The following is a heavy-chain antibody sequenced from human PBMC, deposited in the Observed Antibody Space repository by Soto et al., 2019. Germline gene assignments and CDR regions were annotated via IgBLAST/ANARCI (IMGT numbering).Heavy chain of an antibody. J-gene: IGHJ1*01. CDR3: ARDVEDIVVVVAAGRGYFQH. D-gene: IGHD2-15*01. Sequence: GASVKVSCKASGYTFTSYGISWVRQAPGQGLEWMGWISAYNGNTNYAQKLQGRVTVTTDTSTSTAYMELRSLRSDDTAVYYCARDVEDIVVVVAAGRGYFQHWGQGTLVTVSS. V-gene: IGHV1-18*01. CDR1: GYTFTSYG. CDR2: ISAYNGNT.